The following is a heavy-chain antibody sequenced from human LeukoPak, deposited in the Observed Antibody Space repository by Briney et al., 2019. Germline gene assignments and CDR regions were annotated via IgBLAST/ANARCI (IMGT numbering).Heavy chain of an antibody. J-gene: IGHJ3*02. CDR1: GYTLTDLS. V-gene: IGHV1-24*01. CDR3: AADSDSRVRLGELSSDLEAFDI. Sequence: ASVKVSCKVSGYTLTDLSVHWVRQTPGKGLEWVGGFDPEDGETIYAQKFQGRVTMTEDTSTDTAYMELSSLRSEDTAVYYCAADSDSRVRLGELSSDLEAFDIWGQGTLVTVSS. CDR2: FDPEDGET. D-gene: IGHD3-16*02.